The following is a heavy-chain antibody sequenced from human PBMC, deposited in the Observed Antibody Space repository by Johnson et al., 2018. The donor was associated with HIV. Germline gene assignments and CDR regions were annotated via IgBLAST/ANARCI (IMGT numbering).Heavy chain of an antibody. V-gene: IGHV3-13*01. Sequence: VQLVESGGGLVQPGGSLRLSCAASGFTFSSYDMHWVRQATGKGLEWVSAIGTAGDTYYPGSVKGRFTISRENAKNTLYLQMNSLRAEDTAVYYCARAVTPFGDWEAFDIWGQGTMVTVSS. D-gene: IGHD3-10*01. J-gene: IGHJ3*02. CDR2: IGTAGDT. CDR3: ARAVTPFGDWEAFDI. CDR1: GFTFSSYD.